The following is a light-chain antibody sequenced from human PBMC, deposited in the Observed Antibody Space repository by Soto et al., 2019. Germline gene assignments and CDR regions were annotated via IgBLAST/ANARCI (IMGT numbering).Light chain of an antibody. J-gene: IGLJ2*01. V-gene: IGLV2-14*01. CDR2: EVS. CDR3: SSYTSSSTLSVV. CDR1: SSDVGGYNY. Sequence: QSALTQPASVSGSPGQSITISCTGTSSDVGGYNYVSWYQQHPGKAPKLMIYEVSNRPSGVSNRFSGSKSGNTASLTISGLQAEAESDYYCSSYTSSSTLSVVFGGGTKLTVL.